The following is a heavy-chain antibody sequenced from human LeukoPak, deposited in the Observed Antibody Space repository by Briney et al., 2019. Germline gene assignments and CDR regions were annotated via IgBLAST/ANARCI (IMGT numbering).Heavy chain of an antibody. CDR2: IRTGGGGT. CDR1: GFTFTNYA. J-gene: IGHJ4*02. Sequence: PGGSLRLSGAAAGFTFTNYAMGWVRQAPGKGLEWVSTIRTGGGGTHYADSVKGRLTISRDNSKNTLYLQMNSLRAEDTAVYYCAKDRMDFWSGSDHWGQGTLVTVSS. D-gene: IGHD3-3*01. V-gene: IGHV3-23*01. CDR3: AKDRMDFWSGSDH.